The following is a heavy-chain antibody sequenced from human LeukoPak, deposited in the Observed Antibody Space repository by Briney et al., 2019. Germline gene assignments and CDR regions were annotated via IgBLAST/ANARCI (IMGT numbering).Heavy chain of an antibody. D-gene: IGHD6-19*01. Sequence: SETLSLTRTVSGGSISSYYWSWIRQPPGKGLEWIGYIYYSGSTNYNPSLKSRVTISVDTSKNQFSLKLSSVTAADTAVYYCARGAVAGTLYYGMDVWGQGTTVTVSS. V-gene: IGHV4-59*01. J-gene: IGHJ6*02. CDR3: ARGAVAGTLYYGMDV. CDR2: IYYSGST. CDR1: GGSISSYY.